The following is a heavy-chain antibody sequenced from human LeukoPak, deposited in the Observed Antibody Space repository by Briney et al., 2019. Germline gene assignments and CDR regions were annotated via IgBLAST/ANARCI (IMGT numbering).Heavy chain of an antibody. CDR2: INPNSAGT. Sequence: ASVKVSCKASGYTFTDYYIHWVRQAPGQGLEWMGWINPNSAGTSYAQKFQGRVTMTRDTSISTAYMELSRLRSDDTALYYCARWGIRTFDIWGQGTMVTV. D-gene: IGHD1-14*01. CDR1: GYTFTDYY. V-gene: IGHV1-2*02. CDR3: ARWGIRTFDI. J-gene: IGHJ3*02.